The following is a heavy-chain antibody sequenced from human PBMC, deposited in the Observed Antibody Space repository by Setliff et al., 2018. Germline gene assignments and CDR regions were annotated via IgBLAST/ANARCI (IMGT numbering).Heavy chain of an antibody. CDR1: GFTFGDYA. J-gene: IGHJ6*03. CDR3: TREASVDFWSGYPYYYYMDV. Sequence: PGGSLRLSCTASGFTFGDYAMSWVRQAPGKGLEWVGFIRSKAYGGTTEYAASVKGRFTISRDDSKGIAYLQMNSLKTEDTAVYYCTREASVDFWSGYPYYYYMDVWGKGTTVTVSS. V-gene: IGHV3-49*04. CDR2: IRSKAYGGTT. D-gene: IGHD3-3*01.